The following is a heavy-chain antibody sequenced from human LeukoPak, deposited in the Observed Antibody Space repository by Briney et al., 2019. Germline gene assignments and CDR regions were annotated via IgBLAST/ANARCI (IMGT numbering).Heavy chain of an antibody. CDR1: GGSNSSGDYF. CDR3: ARETMAGHFDY. Sequence: SETLSLTCTVSGGSNSSGDYFWSWIRQPPGKGLEWIGYIYYSGTTYYNPSLKSRLTISIDTSKNRFSLNLRSVSAADTAVYFCARETMAGHFDYWGQGTLVTVSS. D-gene: IGHD6-19*01. CDR2: IYYSGTT. J-gene: IGHJ4*02. V-gene: IGHV4-30-4*01.